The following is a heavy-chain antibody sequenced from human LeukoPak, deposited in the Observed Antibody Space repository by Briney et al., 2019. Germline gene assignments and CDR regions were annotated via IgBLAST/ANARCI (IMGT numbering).Heavy chain of an antibody. D-gene: IGHD3-22*01. Sequence: GASVKVSCKASGGTFSSYAISWVRQAPGQGLEWMGRIIPILGIANYAQKFQGRVTITADKSTSTAYMELSSLRSEDTAVYYCAASSGYYVGYFDYWGQGTLVTVSS. CDR2: IIPILGIA. J-gene: IGHJ4*02. CDR1: GGTFSSYA. V-gene: IGHV1-69*04. CDR3: AASSGYYVGYFDY.